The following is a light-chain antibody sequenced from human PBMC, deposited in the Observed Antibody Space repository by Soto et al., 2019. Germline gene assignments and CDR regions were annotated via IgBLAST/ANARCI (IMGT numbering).Light chain of an antibody. CDR1: TGAVTSDYY. CDR3: VLLWSGEWV. V-gene: IGLV7-43*01. J-gene: IGLJ3*02. CDR2: RTN. Sequence: QAVVTQEPSLTVSPGGTVTLTCALTTGAVTSDYYPNWFQRKPGQALRTLIYRTNNKHSWTPARFSGSLLGGKAALTLSGVQTEDEAEYYCVLLWSGEWVFGGGTQLTVL.